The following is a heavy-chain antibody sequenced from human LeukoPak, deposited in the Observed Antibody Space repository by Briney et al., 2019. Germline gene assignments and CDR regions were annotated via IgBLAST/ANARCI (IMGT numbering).Heavy chain of an antibody. V-gene: IGHV4-34*01. J-gene: IGHJ4*02. CDR3: ARETLDTAMVADY. D-gene: IGHD5-18*01. CDR2: INHSGST. Sequence: PSETLSHTCAVYGGSFSGYYWSWIRQPPGKGLEWIGEINHSGSTNYNPSLESRVTISVDTSKNQFSLKLSSVTAADTAVYYCARETLDTAMVADYWGQGTLVTVSS. CDR1: GGSFSGYY.